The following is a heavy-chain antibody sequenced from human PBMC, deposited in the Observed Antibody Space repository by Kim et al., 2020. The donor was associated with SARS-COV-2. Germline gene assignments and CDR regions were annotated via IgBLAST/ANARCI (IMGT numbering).Heavy chain of an antibody. Sequence: GGSLRLSCAASGFTFSSYGMHWVRQAPGKGLEWVAVISYDGSNKYYADSVKGRFTISRDNSKNTLYLQMNSLRAEDTAVYYCAGITFGGVIVDKNLDENFDYWGQGTLVTVSS. D-gene: IGHD3-16*02. J-gene: IGHJ4*02. CDR3: AGITFGGVIVDKNLDENFDY. CDR1: GFTFSSYG. CDR2: ISYDGSNK. V-gene: IGHV3-30*03.